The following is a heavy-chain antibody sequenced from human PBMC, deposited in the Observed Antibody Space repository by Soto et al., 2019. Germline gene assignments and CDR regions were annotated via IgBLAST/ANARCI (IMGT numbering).Heavy chain of an antibody. CDR2: IYYCGST. CDR1: GASISSGDDY. CDR3: ASVRAHYFDN. V-gene: IGHV4-30-4*01. Sequence: HVQLQESGPGLVKPSQTLSLTCTVSGASISSGDDYWSWIRQPPGKGLEWLAFIYYCGSTYYNPPLKSRLTISVDTSKNQFSLSLSSVTAADTAVYYCASVRAHYFDNWGQGTLVIVSS. J-gene: IGHJ4*02.